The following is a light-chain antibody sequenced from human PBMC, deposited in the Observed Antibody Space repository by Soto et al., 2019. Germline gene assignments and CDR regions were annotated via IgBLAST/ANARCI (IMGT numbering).Light chain of an antibody. V-gene: IGKV3-20*01. CDR1: QSVSSGD. CDR3: QHYRSSPLT. J-gene: IGKJ4*01. CDR2: GAS. Sequence: VLTQSPGTLSLSPGERATLFCRAGQSVSSGDLAWYQQKPGQAPRLLIYGASNRATGIPDRFSGSGSGTDFTLTISSLEPEDVAVYYCQHYRSSPLTFGGGTKVEIK.